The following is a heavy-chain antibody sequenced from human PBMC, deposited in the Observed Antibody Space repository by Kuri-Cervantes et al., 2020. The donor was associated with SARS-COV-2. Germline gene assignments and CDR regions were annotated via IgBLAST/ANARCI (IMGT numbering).Heavy chain of an antibody. CDR2: VSCNGSRT. Sequence: GESLKISCAASGFTFSNSDMNWVRQAPGKGLEWVSGVSCNGSRTHYADSVKGRFTISRDNAKNSLYLQMNSLRAEDTAVYYCARVCCYDYWIGSHPYYMDVWGKGTTVTVSS. CDR1: GFTFSNSD. J-gene: IGHJ6*03. D-gene: IGHD3-3*01. V-gene: IGHV3-19*01. CDR3: ARVCCYDYWIGSHPYYMDV.